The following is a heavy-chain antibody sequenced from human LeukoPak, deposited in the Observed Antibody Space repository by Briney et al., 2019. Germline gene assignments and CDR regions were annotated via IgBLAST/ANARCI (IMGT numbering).Heavy chain of an antibody. CDR1: GFTFSDYH. D-gene: IGHD5-18*01. CDR2: IGSSGSTI. Sequence: GGSLRLSCAASGFTFSDYHMTWIRQASGKGLEWVSYIGSSGSTIYYADSVKGRFTISRDNAKNSLYLQMNSLRAEDTAVYYCAQGGVQLXPRXFGYWGQGTLVTVSS. V-gene: IGHV3-11*01. CDR3: AQGGVQLXPRXFGY. J-gene: IGHJ4*02.